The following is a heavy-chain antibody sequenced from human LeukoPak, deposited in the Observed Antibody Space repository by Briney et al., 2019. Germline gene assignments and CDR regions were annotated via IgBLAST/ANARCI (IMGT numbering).Heavy chain of an antibody. Sequence: GGSLRLSCAASGFTFSSYAMHWVRQAPGKGLEWVSRTDAGGSSTSYADSVRGRFSISRDNGKSTLYLQMNSLRVEDTAVYYCARGPPTGGGAYVGDYWGHGTLVTVSS. J-gene: IGHJ4*01. CDR3: ARGPPTGGGAYVGDY. V-gene: IGHV3-74*01. CDR1: GFTFSSYA. CDR2: TDAGGSST. D-gene: IGHD2-8*02.